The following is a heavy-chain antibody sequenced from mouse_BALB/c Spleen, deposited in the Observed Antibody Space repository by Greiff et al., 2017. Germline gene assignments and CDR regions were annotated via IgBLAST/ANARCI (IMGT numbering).Heavy chain of an antibody. CDR1: GFTFSSYG. J-gene: IGHJ3*01. Sequence: EVKLVESGGDLVKPGGSLKLSCAASGFTFSSYGMSWVRQTPDKRLEWVATISSGGSYTYYTDSVKGRFTISRDNAKNTLYLQMSSLKSEATAMYYCARQDSSGAWFAYWGQGTLVTVSA. CDR2: ISSGGSYT. D-gene: IGHD3-2*01. CDR3: ARQDSSGAWFAY. V-gene: IGHV5-6*01.